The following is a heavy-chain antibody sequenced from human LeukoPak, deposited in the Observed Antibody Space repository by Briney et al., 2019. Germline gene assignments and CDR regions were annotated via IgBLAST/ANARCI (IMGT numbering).Heavy chain of an antibody. D-gene: IGHD3-22*01. CDR2: IGAFNGNT. CDR1: GYSFDRYG. Sequence: ASVKVSCKASGYSFDRYGISWVRQAPGQGLEWLGWIGAFNGNTNYAQNLQGRVTMTADTATTTAYMELRSLSSDDTAVYYCARDFLSYDGSENHFEDTFDIWGQGTMVTVSS. J-gene: IGHJ3*02. V-gene: IGHV1-18*01. CDR3: ARDFLSYDGSENHFEDTFDI.